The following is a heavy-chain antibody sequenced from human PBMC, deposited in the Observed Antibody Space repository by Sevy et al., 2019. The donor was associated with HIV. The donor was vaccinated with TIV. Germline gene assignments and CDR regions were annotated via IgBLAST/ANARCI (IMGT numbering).Heavy chain of an antibody. CDR2: IYYSGST. J-gene: IGHJ5*02. CDR1: GGSVSSGSYY. V-gene: IGHV4-61*01. CDR3: ARVAKGGSYYINWFDP. D-gene: IGHD1-26*01. Sequence: SEILSLTCTVSGGSVSSGSYYWSWIRQPPGKGLEWIGYIYYSGSTNYNPSLKSLVTIPVDTSNNQYSLQLSSVTAADTAVYYWARVAKGGSYYINWFDPWGQGTLVTVSS.